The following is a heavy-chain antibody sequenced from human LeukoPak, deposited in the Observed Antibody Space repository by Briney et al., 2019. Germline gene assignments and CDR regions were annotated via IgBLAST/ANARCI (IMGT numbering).Heavy chain of an antibody. Sequence: SETLSLTCTVSGGSISSGDYYWSWLRHPPGKGLEWIGYIYSSGSTYYNPSLKNRVTISVDTSKNQFSLELSSVTAADTAVYYGARDSCGSSGAFDIWGQGTMVTVSS. D-gene: IGHD2-21*01. J-gene: IGHJ3*02. V-gene: IGHV4-30-4*08. CDR1: GGSISSGDYY. CDR2: IYSSGST. CDR3: ARDSCGSSGAFDI.